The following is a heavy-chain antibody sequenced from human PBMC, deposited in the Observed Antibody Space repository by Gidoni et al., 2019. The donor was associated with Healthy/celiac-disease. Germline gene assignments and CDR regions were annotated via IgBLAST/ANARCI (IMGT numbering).Heavy chain of an antibody. CDR1: GFTFDDYA. J-gene: IGHJ4*02. CDR2: ISWNSGSI. D-gene: IGHD3-22*01. Sequence: EVQLVESGGGLVQPGRSLRLSCAASGFTFDDYAMHWVRQAPGKGLEWVSGISWNSGSIGYADSVKGRFTISRDNAKNSLYLQMNSLRAEDTALYYCAKGDELYDSSGYYLPTGDWGQGTLVTVSS. CDR3: AKGDELYDSSGYYLPTGD. V-gene: IGHV3-9*01.